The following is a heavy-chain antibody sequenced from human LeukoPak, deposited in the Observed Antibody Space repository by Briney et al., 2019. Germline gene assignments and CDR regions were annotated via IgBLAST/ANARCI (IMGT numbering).Heavy chain of an antibody. Sequence: PGGSLRLSCAASGFTFNSYAMHWVRQAPGKGLEWVAVISYDGSNKYYADSVKGRFTISRDNSKNTLYLQMNSLRAEDTAVYYCAREGSSSWYLDYWGQGTLVTVSS. J-gene: IGHJ4*02. V-gene: IGHV3-30-3*01. D-gene: IGHD6-13*01. CDR1: GFTFNSYA. CDR3: AREGSSSWYLDY. CDR2: ISYDGSNK.